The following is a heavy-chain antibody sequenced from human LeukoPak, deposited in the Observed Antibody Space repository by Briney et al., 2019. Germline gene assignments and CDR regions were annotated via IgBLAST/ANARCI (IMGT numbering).Heavy chain of an antibody. D-gene: IGHD2-21*01. Sequence: QPGGSLRLSCAASGFTFSSYGMQWVRQAPDKGLEWVGVIWYDGSNEFYADSVKGRFIISRDNSKNTLYLQMNSLRDEDTAVYYCAREFRTAYGATRHLDYWGQGTLVTVSS. CDR1: GFTFSSYG. J-gene: IGHJ4*02. V-gene: IGHV3-33*01. CDR2: IWYDGSNE. CDR3: AREFRTAYGATRHLDY.